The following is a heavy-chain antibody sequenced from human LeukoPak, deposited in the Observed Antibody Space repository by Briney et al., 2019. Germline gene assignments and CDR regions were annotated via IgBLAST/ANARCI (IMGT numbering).Heavy chain of an antibody. D-gene: IGHD5-24*01. V-gene: IGHV3-7*05. CDR1: GFTFSSYW. CDR2: IKQDGSEK. J-gene: IGHJ4*02. CDR3: AEDHDQYGYNGGY. Sequence: GGSLRLSCAASGFTFSSYWMSWVRQAPGKGLEWVANIKQDGSEKYYVDSVKGRFTISRDNAKNSLYLQMNSLRAEDTPVYYWAEDHDQYGYNGGYWGQGTLVTVSS.